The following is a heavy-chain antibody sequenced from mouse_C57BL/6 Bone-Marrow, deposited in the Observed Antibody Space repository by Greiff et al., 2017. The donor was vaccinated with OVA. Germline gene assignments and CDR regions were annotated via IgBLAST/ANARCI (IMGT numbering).Heavy chain of an antibody. D-gene: IGHD1-1*01. CDR2: IYPRSGNT. J-gene: IGHJ2*01. CDR3: ARWYYGNLYYFDY. CDR1: GYTFTSYG. Sequence: QVQLKESGAELARPGASVKLSCKASGYTFTSYGISWVKQRTGQGLEWIGEIYPRSGNTYYNEKFKGQATLTADKSSSTAYMELRSLTSEDSAVYFCARWYYGNLYYFDYWGQGTTLTVSS. V-gene: IGHV1-81*01.